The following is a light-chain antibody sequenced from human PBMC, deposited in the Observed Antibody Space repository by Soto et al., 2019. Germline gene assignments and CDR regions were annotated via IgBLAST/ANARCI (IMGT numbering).Light chain of an antibody. J-gene: IGKJ5*01. CDR3: QQFNSYPIT. CDR2: AAS. V-gene: IGKV1-9*01. Sequence: DIQLTQSPSFLSASVGXXXXXXXXASQGISSNLAWYQQKPGKAPKLLIYAASTLQSGVPSRFSGSGSGTEFTLTISSLQPEDFATYYCQQFNSYPITFGQGTRLEIK. CDR1: QGISSN.